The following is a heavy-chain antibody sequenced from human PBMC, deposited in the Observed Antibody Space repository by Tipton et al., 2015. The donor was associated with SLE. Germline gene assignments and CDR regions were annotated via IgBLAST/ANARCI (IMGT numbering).Heavy chain of an antibody. J-gene: IGHJ5*02. D-gene: IGHD1-26*01. CDR2: INPYSGGT. Sequence: QLVQSGAEVKKPGASVNVSCKASGYTFTDSFLHWVRQAPGQGPEWMGWINPYSGGTNYAQRFQGRVTLTRDTSINTVYMELSGLTSDDTAVYYCARDMWEGNRWNWFDPWGQGTLVTVSS. CDR3: ARDMWEGNRWNWFDP. V-gene: IGHV1-2*02. CDR1: GYTFTDSF.